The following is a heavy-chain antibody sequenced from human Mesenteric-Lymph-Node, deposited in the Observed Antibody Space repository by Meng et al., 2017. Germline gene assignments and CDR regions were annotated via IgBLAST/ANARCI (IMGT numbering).Heavy chain of an antibody. J-gene: IGHJ6*02. CDR3: AKGRDSWSTYYGMDV. CDR2: ISGSGGST. CDR1: GFTFSSYA. Sequence: GESLKISCAASGFTFSSYAMSWVRQAPGKGLEWVSAISGSGGSTYYADSVKGRFTISRDNSKNTLYLQMNSLRAEDTAVYYCAKGRDSWSTYYGMDVWGQGTTVTVSS. V-gene: IGHV3-23*01. D-gene: IGHD3-22*01.